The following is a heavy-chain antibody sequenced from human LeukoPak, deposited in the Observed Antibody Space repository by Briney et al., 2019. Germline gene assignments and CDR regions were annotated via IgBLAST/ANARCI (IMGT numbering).Heavy chain of an antibody. CDR3: ARDQGIAAAGVGHYYYYGMDV. V-gene: IGHV3-48*03. CDR2: ITSSGNTV. J-gene: IGHJ6*02. D-gene: IGHD6-13*01. CDR1: GFTFRSYE. Sequence: PGGSLRLSCAASGFTFRSYEMNWVRQAPGKGLEWVSYITSSGNTVYYADSVKGRFTISRDNAKNSLYLQMNSLRAEDTAVYYCARDQGIAAAGVGHYYYYGMDVWGQGTTVTVSS.